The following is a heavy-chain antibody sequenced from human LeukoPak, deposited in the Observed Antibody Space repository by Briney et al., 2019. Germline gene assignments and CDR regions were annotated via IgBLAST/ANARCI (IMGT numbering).Heavy chain of an antibody. Sequence: SETLSLTCTVSGGSINNYYWSWIRQPPGKGLEWIGYIYYSGSTNYNPSLKSRVTISVDTSKNQFSLKLSSVTATDTAVYYCARYYDYVWGKSFYFDYWGQGALVTVSS. CDR2: IYYSGST. V-gene: IGHV4-59*08. CDR1: GGSINNYY. J-gene: IGHJ4*02. CDR3: ARYYDYVWGKSFYFDY. D-gene: IGHD3-16*01.